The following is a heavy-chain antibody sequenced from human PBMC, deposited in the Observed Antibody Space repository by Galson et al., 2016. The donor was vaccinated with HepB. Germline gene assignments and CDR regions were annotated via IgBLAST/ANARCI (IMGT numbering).Heavy chain of an antibody. D-gene: IGHD2-21*02. CDR2: TYYRSKWYN. V-gene: IGHV6-1*01. Sequence: CAISGDSVSSNSATWNWIRQSPSRGLEWLGRTYYRSKWYNNYAVSMQTRITINPDTTKNQFSLQLNSVTPEDKAVYYCARGHCGGDCYIDYWGQGTLVTVSS. CDR1: GDSVSSNSAT. CDR3: ARGHCGGDCYIDY. J-gene: IGHJ4*02.